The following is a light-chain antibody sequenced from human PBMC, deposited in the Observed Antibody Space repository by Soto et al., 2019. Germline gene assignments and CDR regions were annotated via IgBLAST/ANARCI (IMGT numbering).Light chain of an antibody. CDR3: QKFNTAPWT. Sequence: DIQMTQSPSSLSASVGDRVTITCRASQGFSNYLAWFQQKPGKAPKLLIYAASSLESGLPSRFSGSVSGTDFTLTISSLQPEDVAPYYCQKFNTAPWTFGQGTKVEIK. V-gene: IGKV1-27*01. CDR2: AAS. CDR1: QGFSNY. J-gene: IGKJ1*01.